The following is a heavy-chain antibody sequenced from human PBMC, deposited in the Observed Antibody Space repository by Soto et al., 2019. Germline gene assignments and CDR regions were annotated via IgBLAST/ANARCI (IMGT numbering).Heavy chain of an antibody. D-gene: IGHD6-13*01. CDR2: ISSSSSTI. V-gene: IGHV3-48*01. J-gene: IGHJ6*03. CDR1: GFTFSNAW. Sequence: PGGSLRLSCAASGFTFSNAWMNWVRQAPGKGLEWVSYISSSSSTIYYADSVKGRFTISRDNAKNSLYLQMNSLRAEDTAVYYCARVAAPYYYYMDVWGKGTTVTVSS. CDR3: ARVAAPYYYYMDV.